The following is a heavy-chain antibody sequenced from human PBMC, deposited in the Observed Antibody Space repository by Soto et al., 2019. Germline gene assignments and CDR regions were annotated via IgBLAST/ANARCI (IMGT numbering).Heavy chain of an antibody. V-gene: IGHV3-11*01. CDR3: ARAALYGTSDY. J-gene: IGHJ4*02. CDR2: ISSSGSTI. Sequence: GGSLRLSCAASGFTFSDYYMSWIRQAPGKGLEWVSYISSSGSTIYYADSVRGRFTISRDNAKNSLYLQMNSLRAEDTAVYYCARAALYGTSDYWGQGTLVTVSS. CDR1: GFTFSDYY. D-gene: IGHD3-10*01.